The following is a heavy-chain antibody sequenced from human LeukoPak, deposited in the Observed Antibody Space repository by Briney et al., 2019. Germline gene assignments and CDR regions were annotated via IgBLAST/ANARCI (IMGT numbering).Heavy chain of an antibody. Sequence: SETLSLTCTVSGGSISSSSYYWGWIRQPPGKGLEWIGSIYYSGSTYYNPSLKSRVTISVDTSKNQFSLKLSSVTAADTAVYYCARQKSYGYGAFDYWGQGILVTVSS. CDR1: GGSISSSSYY. CDR2: IYYSGST. D-gene: IGHD5-18*01. CDR3: ARQKSYGYGAFDY. V-gene: IGHV4-39*01. J-gene: IGHJ4*02.